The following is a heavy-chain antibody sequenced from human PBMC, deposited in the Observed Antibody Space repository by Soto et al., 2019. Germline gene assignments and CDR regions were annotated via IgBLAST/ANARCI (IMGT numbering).Heavy chain of an antibody. Sequence: GGSLRLSCAASGFTFSSYGMHWVRQAPGKGLEWVAVISYDGSNKYYADSVKGRFTISRDNSKNTLYLQMNSLRAEDTAVYYCAKYGEVTNYYYYGMDVWGQGTTVTVSS. D-gene: IGHD2-21*02. CDR3: AKYGEVTNYYYYGMDV. CDR2: ISYDGSNK. CDR1: GFTFSSYG. V-gene: IGHV3-30*18. J-gene: IGHJ6*02.